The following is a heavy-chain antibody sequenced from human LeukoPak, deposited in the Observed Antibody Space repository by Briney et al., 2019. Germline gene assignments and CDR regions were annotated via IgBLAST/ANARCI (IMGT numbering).Heavy chain of an antibody. CDR2: IIPIFGTA. D-gene: IGHD1-26*01. J-gene: IGHJ4*02. V-gene: IGHV1-69*01. Sequence: SVKVSCKASGGTFSSYAISWVRQAPGQGLEWMGGIIPIFGTANYAQKFQGRVTITADESTSTAYMELSSLRSEDTAVYYCARDRRGNYSPEDYWGQGTLVTVSS. CDR3: ARDRRGNYSPEDY. CDR1: GGTFSSYA.